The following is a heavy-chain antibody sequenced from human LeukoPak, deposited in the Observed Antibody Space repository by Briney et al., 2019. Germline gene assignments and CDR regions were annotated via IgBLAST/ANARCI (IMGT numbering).Heavy chain of an antibody. J-gene: IGHJ4*02. CDR1: GFTFDDYT. CDR2: ISWDGGST. V-gene: IGHV3-43*01. CDR3: VKALGYCSGGSCYFDY. Sequence: GGSLRLSCAASGFTFDDYTMHWVRQGPGKGLEWVSLISWDGGSTYYADSVKGRFTISRDNSKNPLYLQMNSLRTEDTALYYCVKALGYCSGGSCYFDYWGQGTLVTVSS. D-gene: IGHD2-15*01.